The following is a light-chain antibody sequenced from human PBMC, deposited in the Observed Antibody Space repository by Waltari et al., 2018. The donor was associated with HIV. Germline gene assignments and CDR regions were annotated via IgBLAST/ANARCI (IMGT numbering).Light chain of an antibody. Sequence: QSLLTQPPSVSATPGQRITISCTGNKSNIGAGHDVHWYSQLPGTAPRLLIFSNSNRPSGVPDRISGSKSTASASLAITGLQAEDEGYYYCQSSDIRLHGLWVFGGGTKVTVL. CDR3: QSSDIRLHGLWV. J-gene: IGLJ3*02. CDR1: KSNIGAGHD. V-gene: IGLV1-40*01. CDR2: SNS.